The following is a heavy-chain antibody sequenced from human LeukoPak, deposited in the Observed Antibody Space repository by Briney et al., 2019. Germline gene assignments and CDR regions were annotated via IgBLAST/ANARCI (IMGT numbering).Heavy chain of an antibody. CDR2: ISYSGGST. D-gene: IGHD1-26*01. V-gene: IGHV3-23*01. CDR3: ARDSWELPDY. CDR1: GFTFSNYG. J-gene: IGHJ4*02. Sequence: GGTLRLSCAASGFTFSNYGMNWVRQTPGKGLEWVSGISYSGGSTYYADSVKGRFTISRDNSKNTLYLQMNSLRAEDTAVYYCARDSWELPDYWGQGTLVTVSS.